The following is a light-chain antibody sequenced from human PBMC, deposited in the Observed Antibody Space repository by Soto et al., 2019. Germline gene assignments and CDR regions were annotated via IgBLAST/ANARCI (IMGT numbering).Light chain of an antibody. V-gene: IGKV1-17*01. CDR1: RGIRND. J-gene: IGKJ5*01. Sequence: DIQMTQSPSSLSATVGDRVTITFRANRGIRNDLAWYQQKPGKAPKRLIYDATSLQSGAPSRFSGSGSWTEFTLTISSLQPEDFATYYCLQHNNYPPITFGQGTRLEIK. CDR3: LQHNNYPPIT. CDR2: DAT.